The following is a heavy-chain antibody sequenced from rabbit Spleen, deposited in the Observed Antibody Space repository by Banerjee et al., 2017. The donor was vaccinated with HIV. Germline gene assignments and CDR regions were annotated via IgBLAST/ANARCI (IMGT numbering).Heavy chain of an antibody. CDR2: ITTGGSA. V-gene: IGHV1S36*01. Sequence: QEQLKETGGGLVQPGGSLTLTCTVSGFSLSSYVITWVRQAPGKGLEWIGKITTGGSAYYASWVNGRFTISKTSTTVDLKMTSLTAADTATYFCARRLYDNFNLWGPGTLVTVS. CDR1: GFSLSSYV. J-gene: IGHJ4*01. D-gene: IGHD2-1*01. CDR3: ARRLYDNFNL.